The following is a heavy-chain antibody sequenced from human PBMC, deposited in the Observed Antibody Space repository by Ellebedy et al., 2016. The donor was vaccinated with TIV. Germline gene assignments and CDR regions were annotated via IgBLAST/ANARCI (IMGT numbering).Heavy chain of an antibody. CDR3: ATSIVGAPVLGADY. Sequence: SETLSLXXTVHGGSFLGYYWSWIRQSPGKGLQWIGEINPSGGTNYTTSLKSRLSMSIDTSKRQISLNLKSATAADTAVYYCATSIVGAPVLGADYWGQGSLVTVSS. J-gene: IGHJ4*02. CDR2: INPSGGT. D-gene: IGHD1-26*01. V-gene: IGHV4-34*01. CDR1: GGSFLGYY.